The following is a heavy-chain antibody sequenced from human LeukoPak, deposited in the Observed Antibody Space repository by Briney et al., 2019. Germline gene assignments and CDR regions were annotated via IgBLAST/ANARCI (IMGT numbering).Heavy chain of an antibody. CDR3: AKDRDSSGWFSDPSFDY. CDR2: ISGSGGST. J-gene: IGHJ4*02. CDR1: GFTFSSYA. Sequence: GGSLRLSCAASGFTFSSYAMSWVRQAPGKGLEWVSAISGSGGSTYYADPVKGRFTISRDNSKNTLYLQMNSLRAEDTAVYYCAKDRDSSGWFSDPSFDYWGQGTLVTVSS. D-gene: IGHD6-19*01. V-gene: IGHV3-23*01.